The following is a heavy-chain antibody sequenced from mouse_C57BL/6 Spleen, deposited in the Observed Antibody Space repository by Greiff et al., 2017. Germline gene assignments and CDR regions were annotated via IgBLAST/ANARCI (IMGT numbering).Heavy chain of an antibody. CDR3: ARSDYGSSHWYFDV. J-gene: IGHJ1*03. CDR1: GYAFSSYW. Sequence: QVQLQQSGAELVKPGASVKISCKASGYAFSSYWMNWVKQRPGKGLEWIGQIYPGDGDTNYNGKFKGKATLTADKSSSTAYMQLSSLTSEDSVVYFCARSDYGSSHWYFDVWGTGTTVTVSS. V-gene: IGHV1-80*01. D-gene: IGHD1-1*01. CDR2: IYPGDGDT.